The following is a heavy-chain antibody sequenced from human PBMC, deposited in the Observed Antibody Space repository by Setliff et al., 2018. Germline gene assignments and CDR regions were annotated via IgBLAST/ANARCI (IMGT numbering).Heavy chain of an antibody. CDR1: GFSFSDYY. J-gene: IGHJ6*02. CDR3: ARDGAFYAMDV. CDR2: ISGNGITI. D-gene: IGHD3-3*02. V-gene: IGHV3-11*04. Sequence: GGSLRLSCAASGFSFSDYYMSWVRQAPGKGLEWISKISGNGITIYYADSVRGRFTISRDNAKNSLYLQMNSLRAEDTALYYCARDGAFYAMDVWGHGTTVTVSS.